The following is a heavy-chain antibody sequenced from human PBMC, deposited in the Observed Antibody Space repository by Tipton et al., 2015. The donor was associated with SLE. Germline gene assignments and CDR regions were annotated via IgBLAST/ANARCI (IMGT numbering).Heavy chain of an antibody. D-gene: IGHD2-8*01. CDR1: GFTFDDYT. Sequence: SLRLSCAASGFTFDDYTMHWVRQAPGKGLEWVSFFSWGGGSTYYADSVKGRFTISRDNSKNSLYLQMNSLRTEDTALYYCAKALGYALDYWGQGTLVTVSS. V-gene: IGHV3-43*01. CDR2: FSWGGGST. J-gene: IGHJ4*02. CDR3: AKALGYALDY.